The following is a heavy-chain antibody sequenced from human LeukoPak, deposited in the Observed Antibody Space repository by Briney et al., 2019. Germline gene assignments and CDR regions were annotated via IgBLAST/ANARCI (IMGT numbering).Heavy chain of an antibody. CDR1: GFTFSSYA. Sequence: GGSLRLSCAASGFTFSSYAMSWVRQAPGKGLEWVSAISGSGGSTYYADSVKGRFTISRDNSKNTLYLQMNSLRAEDTAVYYCAKDLDGSGSYYLYYFDYWGQGTLVTVSS. CDR3: AKDLDGSGSYYLYYFDY. CDR2: ISGSGGST. J-gene: IGHJ4*02. D-gene: IGHD3-10*01. V-gene: IGHV3-23*01.